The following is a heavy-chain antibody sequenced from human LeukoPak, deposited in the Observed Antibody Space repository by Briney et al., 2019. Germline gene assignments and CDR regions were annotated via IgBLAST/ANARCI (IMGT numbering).Heavy chain of an antibody. CDR2: IWPGDSDT. Sequence: GESLKISCTASGYRFTDYWIGWVRQMPGKGLEGVGVIWPGDSDTKYSPSFQGKVTTSADKSINTASLQWNSLKASDTATYYCASDPARWGHFDYWGQGTLVTVSS. D-gene: IGHD1-26*01. J-gene: IGHJ4*02. CDR3: ASDPARWGHFDY. CDR1: GYRFTDYW. V-gene: IGHV5-51*01.